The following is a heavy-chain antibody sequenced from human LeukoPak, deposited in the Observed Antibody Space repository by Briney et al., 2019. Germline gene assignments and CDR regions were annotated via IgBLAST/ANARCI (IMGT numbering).Heavy chain of an antibody. D-gene: IGHD6-13*01. Sequence: GGSLSLSCAASGFTFGSFAMHWVRKAPGKGLAGVAVISYDGSNKYYADSVKGRFTISRDNSKNTLYLQMNSLRAEDTAVYYCARDKAPIAAAGIFDYWGQGTLVTVSS. V-gene: IGHV3-30-3*01. CDR3: ARDKAPIAAAGIFDY. CDR1: GFTFGSFA. J-gene: IGHJ4*02. CDR2: ISYDGSNK.